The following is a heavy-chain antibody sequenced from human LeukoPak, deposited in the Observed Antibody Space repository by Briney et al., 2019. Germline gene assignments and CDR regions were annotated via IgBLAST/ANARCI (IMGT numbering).Heavy chain of an antibody. CDR1: GGSFSGYY. J-gene: IGHJ4*02. D-gene: IGHD6-13*01. CDR3: ARAGSVAGTRAMFYY. Sequence: PSETLPLTCAVYGGSFSGYYWSWIRQPPGKGLEWIGEINHSGSTNYNPSLKSRVTISVDTSKNQFSLKLSSVTAADTAVYYCARAGSVAGTRAMFYYWGQGTLVTVSS. V-gene: IGHV4-34*01. CDR2: INHSGST.